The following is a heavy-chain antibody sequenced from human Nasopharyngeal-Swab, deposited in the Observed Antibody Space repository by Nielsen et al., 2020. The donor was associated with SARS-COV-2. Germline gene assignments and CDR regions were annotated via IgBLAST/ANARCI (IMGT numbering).Heavy chain of an antibody. V-gene: IGHV4-39*01. CDR1: GGSISSSSYY. D-gene: IGHD4-17*01. CDR3: AGFSGDYGTRSVVDY. J-gene: IGHJ4*02. CDR2: IYYSGST. Sequence: SETLSLTCTVSGGSISSSSYYWGWIRQPPGKGLEWIGSIYYSGSTYYNPSLKSRVTISVDTSKNQFSLKLSSVTAADTAVYYCAGFSGDYGTRSVVDYWGQGTLVTVSS.